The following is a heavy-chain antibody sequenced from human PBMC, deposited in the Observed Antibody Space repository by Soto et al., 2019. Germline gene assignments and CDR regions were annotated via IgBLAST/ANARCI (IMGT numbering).Heavy chain of an antibody. CDR2: ISYDGGYE. Sequence: QEQLVESGGGVDQPGKALRLSCTASRFAFSSYAMHWVRQAPGKGLEWVAVISYDGGYENYADSVKSRFTFSRDNSMNTLWLQMNSLRSEDTVLYYSAKGTTLTTWRYLDLWGQGTLVTVSS. CDR3: AKGTTLTTWRYLDL. V-gene: IGHV3-30*18. CDR1: RFAFSSYA. J-gene: IGHJ2*01. D-gene: IGHD4-17*01.